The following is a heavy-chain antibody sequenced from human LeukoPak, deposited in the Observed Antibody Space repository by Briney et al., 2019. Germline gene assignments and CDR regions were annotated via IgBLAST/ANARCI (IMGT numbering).Heavy chain of an antibody. CDR2: INWNGGST. J-gene: IGHJ3*02. CDR3: ARGWHDFWSGYRGAAFDI. CDR1: GFTFDDYG. V-gene: IGHV3-20*01. D-gene: IGHD3-3*01. Sequence: GGSLRLSCAASGFTFDDYGMSWVRQAPGKGLEWVSGINWNGGSTGYADSVKGRFTISRDNAKNSLYLQMNSLRAEDTALYHCARGWHDFWSGYRGAAFDIWGQGTMVTVSS.